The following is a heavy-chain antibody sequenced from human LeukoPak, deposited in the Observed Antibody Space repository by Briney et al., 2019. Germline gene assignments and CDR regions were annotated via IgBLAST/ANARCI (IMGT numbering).Heavy chain of an antibody. CDR2: ISAYNGNT. D-gene: IGHD1-26*01. Sequence: ASVKVSCKASGYTFTSYGISWVRQAPGQGLEWMGWISAYNGNTNYAQKPQGRVTMTTDTSTSTAYMELRSLRSDDTAVYYCARDQYGSYYVNYYYYGMDVWGQGTTVTVSS. J-gene: IGHJ6*02. CDR1: GYTFTSYG. CDR3: ARDQYGSYYVNYYYYGMDV. V-gene: IGHV1-18*01.